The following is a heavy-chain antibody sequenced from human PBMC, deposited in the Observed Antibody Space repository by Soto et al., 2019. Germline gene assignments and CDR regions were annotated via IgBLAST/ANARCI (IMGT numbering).Heavy chain of an antibody. CDR1: GGSISSGDYY. CDR3: ARAVPPVADTYGYFDY. Sequence: QVQLQESGPGLVKPSQTLSLTCTVSGGSISSGDYYWTWIRQPPGKVLEWIGYISYSGTAYYNPSIMTRAIISVDTSKNQFSLFLTSVTATDTAVYYCARAVPPVADTYGYFDYSCQGTLVPVSS. CDR2: ISYSGTA. D-gene: IGHD6-19*01. J-gene: IGHJ4*02. V-gene: IGHV4-30-4*01.